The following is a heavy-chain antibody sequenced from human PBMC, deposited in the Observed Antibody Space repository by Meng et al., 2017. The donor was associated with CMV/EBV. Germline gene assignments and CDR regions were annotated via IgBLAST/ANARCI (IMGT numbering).Heavy chain of an antibody. J-gene: IGHJ4*02. CDR2: INHSGST. CDR1: GGSFSGYY. D-gene: IGHD3-10*01. Sequence: QVHQRQWGAGLLKPSETLSLTCAVYGGSFSGYYWSWIRQPPGKGLEWIGEINHSGSTNYNPSLKSRVTISVDTSKNQFSLKLSSVTAADTAVYYCARESMVRGEDWGQGTLVTVSS. CDR3: ARESMVRGED. V-gene: IGHV4-34*01.